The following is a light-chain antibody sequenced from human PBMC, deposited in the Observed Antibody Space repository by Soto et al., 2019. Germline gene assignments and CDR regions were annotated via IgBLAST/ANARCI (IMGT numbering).Light chain of an antibody. CDR1: QDVTTW. V-gene: IGKV1-5*01. CDR2: DAS. CDR3: QQYTTYSLT. Sequence: DVQMTQSPSTLSASVGDRVTISCRASQDVTTWLAWYQQKPGKAPKLLIYDASSLESGVPSRFSGSGSGTEFTLTISSLQPDDSATYHCQQYTTYSLTFGGGTKVDIK. J-gene: IGKJ4*01.